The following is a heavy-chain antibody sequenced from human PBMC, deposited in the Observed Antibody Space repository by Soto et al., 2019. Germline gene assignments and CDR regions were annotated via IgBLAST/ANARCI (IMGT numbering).Heavy chain of an antibody. Sequence: GASVKVSCKASGYTFTDYYVHWVRQAPGQGLEWMGWINPNSGGTKSAQKFQGRVTMTRDTSISTAYMELSRLRSDDTAVYYCARRKGDYYDSSGYHYYFDSWGQGTLVTVSS. J-gene: IGHJ4*02. CDR2: INPNSGGT. CDR3: ARRKGDYYDSSGYHYYFDS. CDR1: GYTFTDYY. V-gene: IGHV1-2*02. D-gene: IGHD3-22*01.